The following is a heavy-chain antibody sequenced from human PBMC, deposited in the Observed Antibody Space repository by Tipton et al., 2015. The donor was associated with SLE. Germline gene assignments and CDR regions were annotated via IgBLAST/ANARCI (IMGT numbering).Heavy chain of an antibody. V-gene: IGHV4-39*07. J-gene: IGHJ4*02. Sequence: TLSLTCTVSGDSISSSSYYWGWIRQPPGKGLEWIGSIYYSGSTYYNPSLKSRVTISVDTSKNQFSLKLSSVTAADTAVYYCARDEYRYDATGYHLLGHFDFWGQGTLVTVSS. CDR3: ARDEYRYDATGYHLLGHFDF. CDR2: IYYSGST. D-gene: IGHD3-22*01. CDR1: GDSISSSSYY.